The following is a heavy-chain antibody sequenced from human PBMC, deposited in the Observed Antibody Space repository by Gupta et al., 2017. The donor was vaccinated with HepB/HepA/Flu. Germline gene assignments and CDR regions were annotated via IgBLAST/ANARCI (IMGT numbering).Heavy chain of an antibody. CDR2: ISYDGSNK. V-gene: IGHV3-30-3*01. CDR3: ARDGYEYYYDSSGFEIDY. CDR1: GFTFSSYA. Sequence: QVQLVESGGGVVQPGRSLRLSWAASGFTFSSYAMHWVRQAPGKGLEWVAVISYDGSNKYYADSVKGRFTISRDNSKNTLYLQMNSLRAEDTAVYYCARDGYEYYYDSSGFEIDYWGQGTLVTVSS. J-gene: IGHJ4*02. D-gene: IGHD3-22*01.